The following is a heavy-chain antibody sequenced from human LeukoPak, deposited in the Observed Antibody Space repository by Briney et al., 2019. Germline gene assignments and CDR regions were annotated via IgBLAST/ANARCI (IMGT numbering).Heavy chain of an antibody. D-gene: IGHD3-22*01. CDR3: ARRTVGSRGSLDY. V-gene: IGHV4-39*01. CDR2: LYYTGTT. Sequence: PSETLSLTCSVSGGSIISSSYYWHWTRQPPGKGLAGIGSLYYTGTTFHNPSLKSRVTISGDTSKNQFSLNLTSVTAADTAVYYCARRTVGSRGSLDYWGQGTLVTVSS. CDR1: GGSIISSSYY. J-gene: IGHJ4*02.